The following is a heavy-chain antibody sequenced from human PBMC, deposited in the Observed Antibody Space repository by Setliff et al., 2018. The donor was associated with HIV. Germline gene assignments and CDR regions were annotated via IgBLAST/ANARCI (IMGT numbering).Heavy chain of an antibody. V-gene: IGHV4-34*01. CDR3: IIAYSSGWLAPMGFDS. CDR2: INHSGST. CDR1: GGSFTDIGGSFTDYY. J-gene: IGHJ4*02. D-gene: IGHD6-19*01. Sequence: KASETLSLTCAVFGGSFTDIGGSFTDYYWIWIRQPPGKGLEWIGEINHSGSTHYNPSLKSRFTISVDTSKNQFSLKVNSVTAADTAVYYCIIAYSSGWLAPMGFDSWGQGTLVTVPQ.